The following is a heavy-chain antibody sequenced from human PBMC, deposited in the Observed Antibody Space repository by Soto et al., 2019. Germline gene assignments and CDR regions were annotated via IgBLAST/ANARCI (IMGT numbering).Heavy chain of an antibody. Sequence: QVQLVESGGNMVQPGRSLRLSCAASGFTFGNNAMHWVRHAAGKGLEWVAQIWFDGNNKYYTDSVKGRFPISRDNLKNTVYLQMDRLRADDTAVYYCARDGQQLAPYAMDVWGQGTTVIVSS. CDR1: GFTFGNNA. V-gene: IGHV3-33*01. J-gene: IGHJ6*02. CDR3: ARDGQQLAPYAMDV. CDR2: IWFDGNNK. D-gene: IGHD6-13*01.